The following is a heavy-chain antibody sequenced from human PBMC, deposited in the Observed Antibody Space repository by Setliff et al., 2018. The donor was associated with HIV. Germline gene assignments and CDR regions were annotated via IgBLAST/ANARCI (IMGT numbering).Heavy chain of an antibody. J-gene: IGHJ5*02. D-gene: IGHD3-3*01. Sequence: SETLSLTCTVSGGSISSSTYYWAWIRQPPGKGLEWIGSIYYSGSTYYNSSLKSRVSISVDTSKNQFSLKLNSVTAADRAVYYCARHSSDVMIFGVVPSNWFDPWGQGTLVTVSS. CDR2: IYYSGST. V-gene: IGHV4-39*01. CDR1: GGSISSSTYY. CDR3: ARHSSDVMIFGVVPSNWFDP.